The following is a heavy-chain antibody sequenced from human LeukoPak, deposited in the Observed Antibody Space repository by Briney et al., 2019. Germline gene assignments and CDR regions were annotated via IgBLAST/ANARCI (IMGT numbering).Heavy chain of an antibody. CDR3: AREDIVATMGFDY. Sequence: SETLSLTCTVSGGSISSYYWSWIRQPPGKGLEWIGYIYYSGSTNYNPSPKSRVTISVDTSKNQFSLKLSSVTAADTAVYYCAREDIVATMGFDYWGQGTLVTVSS. CDR1: GGSISSYY. CDR2: IYYSGST. D-gene: IGHD5-12*01. V-gene: IGHV4-59*01. J-gene: IGHJ4*02.